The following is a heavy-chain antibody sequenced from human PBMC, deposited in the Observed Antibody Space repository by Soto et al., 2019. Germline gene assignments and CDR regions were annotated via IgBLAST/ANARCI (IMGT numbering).Heavy chain of an antibody. CDR1: GFTFSSYG. V-gene: IGHV3-33*01. J-gene: IGHJ5*02. Sequence: QVQLVESGGGVVQPGRSLRLSCAASGFTFSSYGMHWVRQAPGKGLEGVAVIWYDGSNKYYADSVKGRFTISRDNSKNTLYLQMNSLRAEDTAVYYCASWRLQGFDPWGQGTLVTVSS. D-gene: IGHD4-4*01. CDR2: IWYDGSNK. CDR3: ASWRLQGFDP.